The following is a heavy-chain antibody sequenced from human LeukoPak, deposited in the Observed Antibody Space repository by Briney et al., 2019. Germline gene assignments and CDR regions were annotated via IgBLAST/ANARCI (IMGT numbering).Heavy chain of an antibody. J-gene: IGHJ6*03. Sequence: SETLSLTCAVYVGSFSGYYWTWIRQPPGKGLEWIGEINHSGSTNYNPSLKSRVTISADTSKNQFSLKLSSVTAADTAVYYCARPRSVGKSYMDVWGKGTTVTVSS. CDR3: ARPRSVGKSYMDV. V-gene: IGHV4-34*01. CDR2: INHSGST. D-gene: IGHD3-16*01. CDR1: VGSFSGYY.